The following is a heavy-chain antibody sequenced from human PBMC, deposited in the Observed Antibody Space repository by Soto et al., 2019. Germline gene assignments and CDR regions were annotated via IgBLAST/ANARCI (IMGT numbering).Heavy chain of an antibody. CDR3: AKEISVVVGRFDC. D-gene: IGHD2-21*01. Sequence: GGSLRLSCAASGFTFSSYAMSWVRQAPEKGLEWVSAISGSGGSTYYADSVKGRFTISRDNSKNTLHLQMNSLRAEDTAIYYCAKEISVVVGRFDCWGQGTLVTVSS. V-gene: IGHV3-23*01. J-gene: IGHJ4*02. CDR2: ISGSGGST. CDR1: GFTFSSYA.